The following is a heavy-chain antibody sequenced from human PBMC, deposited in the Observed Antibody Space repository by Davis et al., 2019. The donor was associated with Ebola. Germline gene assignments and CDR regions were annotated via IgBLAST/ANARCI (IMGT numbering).Heavy chain of an antibody. J-gene: IGHJ4*02. D-gene: IGHD3-22*01. CDR1: GDTFSSYA. CDR3: ARDRYSDGSGYFFEQSH. CDR2: IIPIFDTA. V-gene: IGHV1-69*13. Sequence: SVKVSCKASGDTFSSYALSWVRQARGQGLEWMGGIIPIFDTAHYAHHFQGRVTMTSDESTSTVYMELRSLTSEDTAVYYCARDRYSDGSGYFFEQSHWGQGTLVTVSS.